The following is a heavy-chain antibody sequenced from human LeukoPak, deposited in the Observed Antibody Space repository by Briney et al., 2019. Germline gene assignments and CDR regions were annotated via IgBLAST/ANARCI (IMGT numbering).Heavy chain of an antibody. Sequence: GRSLRLSCAASGFTFSSYGMHWVRQAPGKGLEWVAVISYDGSTKYYADSVKGRFTISRDNSKNTLYLQMNSLRAEDTAVYYCAKDVTVATISNVFDYWGQGTLVTVSS. V-gene: IGHV3-30*18. CDR1: GFTFSSYG. CDR3: AKDVTVATISNVFDY. J-gene: IGHJ4*02. D-gene: IGHD5-12*01. CDR2: ISYDGSTK.